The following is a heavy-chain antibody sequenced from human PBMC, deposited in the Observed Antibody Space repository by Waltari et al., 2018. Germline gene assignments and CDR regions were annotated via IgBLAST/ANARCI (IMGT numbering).Heavy chain of an antibody. V-gene: IGHV3-74*01. CDR3: AELSSSAFHI. CDR1: GFTFSSYW. J-gene: IGHJ3*02. CDR2: INSDGSST. Sequence: EVQLVESGGGLVQPGGSLRLSCAASGFTFSSYWMHWVRKAPGKGLAWVSRINSDGSSTSYADSVMGRFTISRDNAKNTLYLQMNSLSVDDTAVYYCAELSSSAFHIWGQGTMVTVSS. D-gene: IGHD1-7*01.